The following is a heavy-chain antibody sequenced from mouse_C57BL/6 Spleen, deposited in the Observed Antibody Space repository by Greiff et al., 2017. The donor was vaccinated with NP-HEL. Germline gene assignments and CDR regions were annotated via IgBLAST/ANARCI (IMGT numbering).Heavy chain of an antibody. CDR3: AKGGRDGYFYAMDY. J-gene: IGHJ4*01. CDR2: IWRGGST. V-gene: IGHV2-5*01. Sequence: VQLQQSGPGLVQPSQSLSITCTVSGFSLTSYGVPWVRQSPGKGLEWLGVIWRGGSTDYNAAFMSRPSITKDNSKSQVFFTMNRLQADDTAIYYCAKGGRDGYFYAMDYWGQGTSVTVSS. CDR1: GFSLTSYG. D-gene: IGHD2-3*01.